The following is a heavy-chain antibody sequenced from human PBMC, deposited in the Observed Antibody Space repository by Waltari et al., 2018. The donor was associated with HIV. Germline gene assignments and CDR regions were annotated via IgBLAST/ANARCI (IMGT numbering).Heavy chain of an antibody. CDR1: GGSISRSSYY. CDR2: IYYSGST. V-gene: IGHV4-39*07. CDR3: ARDPGVGTTGPYGMDV. Sequence: QLQLQESGPGLVKPSETLSLTCTVSGGSISRSSYYWGWIRQPPGKGLEWIGSIYYSGSTYYNPSLKSRVTISVDTSKNQFSLKLSSVTAADTAVYYCARDPGVGTTGPYGMDVWGQGTTVTVSS. D-gene: IGHD4-17*01. J-gene: IGHJ6*02.